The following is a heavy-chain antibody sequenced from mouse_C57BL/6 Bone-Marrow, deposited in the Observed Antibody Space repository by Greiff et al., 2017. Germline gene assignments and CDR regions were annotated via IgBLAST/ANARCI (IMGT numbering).Heavy chain of an antibody. D-gene: IGHD1-1*01. J-gene: IGHJ4*01. Sequence: EVQLQESGGGLVQSGRSLRLSCATSGFTFSDFYMEWVRQAPGKGLEWIAASRNKANDYTTEYSVSVKGRFIVARDTSQSILYLQMNALRAEDTAIYYCAGDAGYGSSYLYAMDYWGQGTSVTVSS. CDR3: AGDAGYGSSYLYAMDY. CDR2: SRNKANDYTT. CDR1: GFTFSDFY. V-gene: IGHV7-1*01.